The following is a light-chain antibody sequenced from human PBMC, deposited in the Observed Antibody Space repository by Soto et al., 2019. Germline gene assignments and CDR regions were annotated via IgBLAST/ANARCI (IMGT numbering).Light chain of an antibody. J-gene: IGKJ2*01. CDR2: DAS. V-gene: IGKV3-20*01. Sequence: EIVLTQSPGTLSLSPGERATLSCRASQSVSSNYLAWYQQKPGQSPRLLIYDASSRATGIPDRFSGSGSGTAFTLPISRLEHEDFAVYYCQQYGSSAGYTFGQGTKLEIK. CDR3: QQYGSSAGYT. CDR1: QSVSSNY.